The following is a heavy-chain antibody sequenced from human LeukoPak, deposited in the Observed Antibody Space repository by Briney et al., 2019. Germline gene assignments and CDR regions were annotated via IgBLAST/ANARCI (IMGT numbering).Heavy chain of an antibody. CDR3: AREGYYFYYLDV. CDR1: GFTFSSYE. CDR2: ISISGSII. Sequence: PGGSLRLSCAASGFTFSSYEMNWVRQAPGKGLEWVSYISISGSIIYYADSVKGRFTISRDNAKNSLYLQMNSLRAEDTAVYYCAREGYYFYYLDVWGKGTTVTISS. J-gene: IGHJ6*03. V-gene: IGHV3-48*03.